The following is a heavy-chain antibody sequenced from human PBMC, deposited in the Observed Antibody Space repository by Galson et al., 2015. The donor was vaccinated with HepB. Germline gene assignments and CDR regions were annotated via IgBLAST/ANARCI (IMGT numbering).Heavy chain of an antibody. V-gene: IGHV1-2*02. J-gene: IGHJ5*02. D-gene: IGHD2-2*01. CDR2: INPNSGGT. Sequence: SVKVSCKASGYTFTGYYMHWVRQAPGQGLEWMGWINPNSGGTNYAQKFQGRVTMTRDTSISTAYMELSRLRSDDTAVYYCARVPPALVVPAALNWFDPWGQGTLVTVSS. CDR3: ARVPPALVVPAALNWFDP. CDR1: GYTFTGYY.